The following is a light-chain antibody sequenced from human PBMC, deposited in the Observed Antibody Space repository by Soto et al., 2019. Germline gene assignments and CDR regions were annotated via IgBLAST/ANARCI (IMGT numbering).Light chain of an antibody. V-gene: IGKV3-11*01. CDR3: QQRSNWRLFT. CDR1: QSVSSY. Sequence: EIVLTQSPATLSLSPGERATLSCRASQSVSSYLAWYQQKPGQPPRLLIYDASNWATGIPARFSGSGSGTDFTLTISSLEPEDFAVYYCQQRSNWRLFTFGPGTKVDIK. J-gene: IGKJ3*01. CDR2: DAS.